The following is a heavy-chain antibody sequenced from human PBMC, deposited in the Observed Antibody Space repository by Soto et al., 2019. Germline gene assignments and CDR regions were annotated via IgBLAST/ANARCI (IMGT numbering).Heavy chain of an antibody. J-gene: IGHJ5*02. Sequence: GASVKVSCKASGYTFTSYYMHWVRQAPGQGLEWMGIINPSGGSTSYAQKFQGRVTMTRDTSTSTVYMELSSLRSEDTAVYYCARGGSRYCISTSCYFNWFDPWGQGTLVTVSS. D-gene: IGHD2-2*01. CDR3: ARGGSRYCISTSCYFNWFDP. V-gene: IGHV1-46*01. CDR1: GYTFTSYY. CDR2: INPSGGST.